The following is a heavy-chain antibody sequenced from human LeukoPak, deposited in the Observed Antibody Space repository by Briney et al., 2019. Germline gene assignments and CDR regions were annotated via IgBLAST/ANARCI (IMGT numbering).Heavy chain of an antibody. CDR2: ISSSSSTI. CDR3: ARDSSWELLGGDY. CDR1: GFTFSSYS. V-gene: IGHV3-48*01. Sequence: SGGSLRLSCAASGFTFSSYSMNWVRQAPGKGLEWVSYISSSSSTIYYADSVKGRFTISRDNAKNSLYLQMNSLRAEDTAVYYCARDSSWELLGGDYWGQGTLVTVSS. J-gene: IGHJ4*02. D-gene: IGHD1-26*01.